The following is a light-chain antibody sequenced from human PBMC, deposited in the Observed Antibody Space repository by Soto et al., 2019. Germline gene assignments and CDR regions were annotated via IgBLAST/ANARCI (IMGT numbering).Light chain of an antibody. Sequence: DIQMTQSPSSLSASVGDRVTITCRTSRGVENYLAWFQQKPGKAPKSLINAASSLQSGVPSRFSGSGSGTDFSITITSLQPEYMAPSCCLQYYGYPHTFGQGTKVEVK. CDR2: AAS. CDR3: LQYYGYPHT. CDR1: RGVENY. J-gene: IGKJ1*01. V-gene: IGKV1-16*01.